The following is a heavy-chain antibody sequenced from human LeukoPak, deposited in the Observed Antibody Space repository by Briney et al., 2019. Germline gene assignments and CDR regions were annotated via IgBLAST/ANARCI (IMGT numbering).Heavy chain of an antibody. CDR3: AKRSSPYYYGSGSYYYFDY. V-gene: IGHV3-30*18. D-gene: IGHD3-10*01. J-gene: IGHJ4*02. CDR1: GFAFSSYG. CDR2: ISYDGSNK. Sequence: PGGSLRLSCAASGFAFSSYGMHWVRQAPGKGLEWVAVISYDGSNKYYADSVKGRFTISRDNSKNTLYLQMNSLRAEDTAVYYCAKRSSPYYYGSGSYYYFDYWGQGTLVTVSS.